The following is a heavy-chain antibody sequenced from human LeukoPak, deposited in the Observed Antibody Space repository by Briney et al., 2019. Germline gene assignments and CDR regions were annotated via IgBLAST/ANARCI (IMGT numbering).Heavy chain of an antibody. CDR2: ISWNSGST. D-gene: IGHD3-3*01. CDR3: AKDYDFWSGYYHTMVWDY. Sequence: PGGSLRLSCAASGFTFDDYAMHWVRQAPGKGLEWVSGISWNSGSTYYADSVKGRFSISRDNYKNTLYLQMNSLRAEDTAVYYCAKDYDFWSGYYHTMVWDYWGQGTLVTVSS. J-gene: IGHJ4*02. V-gene: IGHV3-23*01. CDR1: GFTFDDYA.